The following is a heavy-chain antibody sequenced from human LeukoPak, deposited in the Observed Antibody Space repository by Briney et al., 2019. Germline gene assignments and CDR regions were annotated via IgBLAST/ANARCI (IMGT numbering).Heavy chain of an antibody. CDR2: ISGSGGST. CDR1: GFTFSSYA. Sequence: PGRPLRLSCAASGFTFSSYAMSWVRQAPGKGLEWVSAISGSGGSTYYADSVKGRFTISRDNSKNTLYLQMNSLRAEDTAVYYCAKRLPITTSYWYFDLWGRGTLVTVSS. V-gene: IGHV3-23*01. D-gene: IGHD4-11*01. CDR3: AKRLPITTSYWYFDL. J-gene: IGHJ2*01.